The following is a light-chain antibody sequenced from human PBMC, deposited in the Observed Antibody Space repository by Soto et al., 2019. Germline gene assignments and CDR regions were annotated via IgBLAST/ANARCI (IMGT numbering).Light chain of an antibody. Sequence: QSALTQPASVSGSPGQSITISCTGTSSDVGGYDYVSWYQHHPGKAPKLMIYEVSSRPSGVSNRFSGSKSGNTASLTISGLQAEDEADYYCNSYTSSSTLVVFGGGTKLTVL. V-gene: IGLV2-14*01. CDR2: EVS. CDR3: NSYTSSSTLVV. CDR1: SSDVGGYDY. J-gene: IGLJ2*01.